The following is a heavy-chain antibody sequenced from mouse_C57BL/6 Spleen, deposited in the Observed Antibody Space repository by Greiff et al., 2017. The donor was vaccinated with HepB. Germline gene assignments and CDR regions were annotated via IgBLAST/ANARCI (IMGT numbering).Heavy chain of an antibody. Sequence: QVQLQQPGAELVKPGASVKLSCKASGYTFTSYWMHWVKQRPGQGLEWIGMIHPNSGSTNYNEKFKSKATLTVDKSSSTAYMQLSSLTSEDSAVYYCARKYDGYYTWFAYWGQGTLVTVSA. CDR1: GYTFTSYW. CDR3: ARKYDGYYTWFAY. V-gene: IGHV1-64*01. D-gene: IGHD2-3*01. J-gene: IGHJ3*01. CDR2: IHPNSGST.